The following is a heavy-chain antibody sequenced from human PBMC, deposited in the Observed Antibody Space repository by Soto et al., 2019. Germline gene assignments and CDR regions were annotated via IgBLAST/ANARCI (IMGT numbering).Heavy chain of an antibody. D-gene: IGHD3-9*01. CDR2: IYFSGST. V-gene: IGHV4-59*01. CDR1: GGSIITYY. CDR3: ARVGILTGYDKGLDV. Sequence: QEHLQESVPGLVKPSETLSLTCTVAGGSIITYYWSWIRQPPGKGLEWIGYIYFSGSTNYNPSLKSRVTISVDTSKNQFSLKLGAVTSADTAVYYCARVGILTGYDKGLDVWGQGNTVNVAS. J-gene: IGHJ6*02.